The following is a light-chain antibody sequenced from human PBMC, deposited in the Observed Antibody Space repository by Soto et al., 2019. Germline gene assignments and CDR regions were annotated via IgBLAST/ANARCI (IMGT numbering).Light chain of an antibody. V-gene: IGKV3-15*01. CDR3: QQYNNWPWT. J-gene: IGKJ1*01. CDR2: SAS. Sequence: EIVMTQSPATLSVSPGGRATLSCRASQSISDTLVWYQQKPGQAPRLLIYSASRRATGFPGRFSGSGSGTDFTLTISSLQSEDLAVYYCQQYNNWPWTFGQGTKVDIK. CDR1: QSISDT.